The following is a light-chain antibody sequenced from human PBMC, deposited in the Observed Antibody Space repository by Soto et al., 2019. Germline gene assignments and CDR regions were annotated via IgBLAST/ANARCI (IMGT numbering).Light chain of an antibody. J-gene: IGKJ1*01. CDR1: QSVSSN. CDR2: DPS. Sequence: EIVMTQSPATLSVSPGERATLSCRASQSVSSNFAWYQQKPGQAPRLLIYDPSTRATGIPARFSGSGSGTEFTLTISSLQSEDFAVYYCQQYKKWPRTFGHGTKVEIK. V-gene: IGKV3-15*01. CDR3: QQYKKWPRT.